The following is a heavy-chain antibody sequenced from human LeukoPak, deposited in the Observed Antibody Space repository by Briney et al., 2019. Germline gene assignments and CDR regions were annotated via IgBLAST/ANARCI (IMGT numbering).Heavy chain of an antibody. CDR1: GYTFTSYA. CDR2: INAGNGNT. V-gene: IGHV1-3*01. Sequence: GASVKVSCEASGYTFTSYAMHWVRQAPGQRLEWMGWINAGNGNTKYSQKFQGRVTITRDTSASTAYMELSSLRSEDTAVYYCARDQGYSYGYGIDYWGQGTLVTVSS. J-gene: IGHJ4*02. CDR3: ARDQGYSYGYGIDY. D-gene: IGHD5-18*01.